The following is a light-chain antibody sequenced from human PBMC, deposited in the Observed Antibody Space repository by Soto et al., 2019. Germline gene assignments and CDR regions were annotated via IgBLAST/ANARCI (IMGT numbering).Light chain of an antibody. J-gene: IGKJ4*01. CDR2: DAS. CDR1: QDISNY. CDR3: QQYDNLPIT. V-gene: IGKV1-33*01. Sequence: DIQMTQSPSSLSASVGDRVTITCQASQDISNYLNWYQQKPGKAPKLLIYDASNLETGVPSRCSGSGSGTYFPLTISTLHPEDIATYYCQQYDNLPITFGGGTKVEFK.